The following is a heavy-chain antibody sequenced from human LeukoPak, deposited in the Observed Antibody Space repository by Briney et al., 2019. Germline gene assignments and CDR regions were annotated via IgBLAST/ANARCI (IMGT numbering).Heavy chain of an antibody. CDR3: ARGVTGDIYYFDY. Sequence: PGGSLRFSCAASGFTFSSYWMSWVRQAPGKGLEWVANIKQDGSEKYYVDSVKGRFTISRDNAKNSLYLQMNSLRAEDTAVYYCARGVTGDIYYFDYWGQGTLVTVSS. CDR1: GFTFSSYW. D-gene: IGHD2-21*02. J-gene: IGHJ4*02. V-gene: IGHV3-7*01. CDR2: IKQDGSEK.